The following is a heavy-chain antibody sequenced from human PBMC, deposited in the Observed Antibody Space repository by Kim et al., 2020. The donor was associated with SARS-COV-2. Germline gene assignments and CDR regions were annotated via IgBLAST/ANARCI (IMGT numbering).Heavy chain of an antibody. J-gene: IGHJ3*02. CDR3: ARERGEPAFDI. CDR1: GFTVSSNY. V-gene: IGHV3-53*01. CDR2: IYSGGST. D-gene: IGHD1-1*01. Sequence: GGSLRLSCAASGFTVSSNYMSWVRQAPGKGLEWVSVIYSGGSTFYADSVKGRFTISRDTSKNTLYLQMNSLRGEDTAVYYCARERGEPAFDIWGQGTMVTVSS.